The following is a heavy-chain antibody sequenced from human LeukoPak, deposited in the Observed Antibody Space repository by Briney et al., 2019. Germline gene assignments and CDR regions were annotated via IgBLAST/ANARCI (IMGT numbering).Heavy chain of an antibody. V-gene: IGHV4-4*07. CDR3: ARGSSYNWNVFDY. J-gene: IGHJ4*02. D-gene: IGHD1-20*01. CDR1: GGSINSYY. CDR2: SYASGST. Sequence: SETLSLTCTVSGGSINSYYWTWIRQPAGKGLEWIGRSYASGSTNYNPSLKSRVTMSVDTSKSQLSLKLGSVTAADTAVYYCARGSSYNWNVFDYWGQGTLVTVSS.